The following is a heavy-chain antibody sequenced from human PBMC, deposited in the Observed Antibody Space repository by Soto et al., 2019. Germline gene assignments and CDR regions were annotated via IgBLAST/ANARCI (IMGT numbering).Heavy chain of an antibody. V-gene: IGHV3-49*03. J-gene: IGHJ4*02. CDR3: TRDLTYYGSGSYYTPFDY. Sequence: GGSLRLSCTASGFTFGDYAMSWFRQAPGKGLEWVGFIRSKAYGGTTEYAASVKGRFTISRDDSKSIAYLQMNSLKTEDTAVYYCTRDLTYYGSGSYYTPFDYWGQGTLVTVSS. D-gene: IGHD3-10*01. CDR1: GFTFGDYA. CDR2: IRSKAYGGTT.